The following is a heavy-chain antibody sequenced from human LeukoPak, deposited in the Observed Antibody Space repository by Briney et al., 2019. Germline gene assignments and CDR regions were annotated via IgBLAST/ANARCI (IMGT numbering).Heavy chain of an antibody. J-gene: IGHJ4*02. CDR2: ISGSGGST. V-gene: IGHV3-23*01. CDR1: GFTFSDYY. CDR3: AKLLMVYARDDY. Sequence: PGGSLRLSCVASGFTFSDYYMSWVRQAPGKGLEWVSAISGSGGSTYYADSVKGRFTISRDNSKNTLYLQMNSLRAEDTAVYYCAKLLMVYARDDYWGQGTLVTVSS. D-gene: IGHD2-8*01.